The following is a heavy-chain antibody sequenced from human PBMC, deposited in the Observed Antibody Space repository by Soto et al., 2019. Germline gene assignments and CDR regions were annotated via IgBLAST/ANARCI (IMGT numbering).Heavy chain of an antibody. CDR1: GFTFSSYA. J-gene: IGHJ6*03. CDR3: AKSPLTRKVLGVDYYYMDV. CDR2: ISGSGGST. D-gene: IGHD3-10*01. V-gene: IGHV3-23*01. Sequence: EVQLLESGGGLVQPGGSLRLSCAASGFTFSSYAMSWVRQAPGKGLEWVSAISGSGGSTYYADSVKGRFTISRDNSKNTLYLQMNSLRAEDTAVYYCAKSPLTRKVLGVDYYYMDVWGKGTTVTVSS.